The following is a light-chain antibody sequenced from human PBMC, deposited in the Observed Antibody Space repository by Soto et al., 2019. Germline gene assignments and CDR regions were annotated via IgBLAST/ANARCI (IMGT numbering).Light chain of an antibody. Sequence: DIVMTQSPDSLAVSLGERATINCKSSQSVLYSSNNKNYLAWYQQKPGQPPKLLIYWASTRESGVPDRFSGSGSGTDFTLTISSLQAEEVAVYYCQQHYSTPQTFGQGTKVEIK. CDR3: QQHYSTPQT. CDR2: WAS. CDR1: QSVLYSSNNKNY. J-gene: IGKJ1*01. V-gene: IGKV4-1*01.